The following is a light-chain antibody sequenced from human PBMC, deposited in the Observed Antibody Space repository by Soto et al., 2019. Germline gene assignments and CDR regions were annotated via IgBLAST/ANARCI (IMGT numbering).Light chain of an antibody. J-gene: IGLJ3*02. CDR1: YSNIGSNF. CDR2: SIN. CDR3: SSWDDSLDGPV. Sequence: QSVLTQPPSASATTGQPVTISCSGRYSNIGSNFVSWYQRLPGTAPKLLIYSINQRPSGVPDRFSGSKSGTSASLTISGLQSEDEADYFCSSWDDSLDGPVFGGGTKLTVL. V-gene: IGLV1-44*01.